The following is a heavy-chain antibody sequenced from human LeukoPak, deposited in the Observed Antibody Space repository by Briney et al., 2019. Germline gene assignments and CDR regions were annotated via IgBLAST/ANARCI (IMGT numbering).Heavy chain of an antibody. CDR3: AEQRGYSYGYRSWYFDL. Sequence: PSETLSLTCAVSGYSISSGYYWGWIRQPPGKGLEWIGSSYHSGSTYYNPSLKSRVTISVDTSKNQFPLKLSSVTAADTAVYYCAEQRGYSYGYRSWYFDLWGRGTLVTVSS. D-gene: IGHD5-18*01. V-gene: IGHV4-38-2*01. CDR2: SYHSGST. J-gene: IGHJ2*01. CDR1: GYSISSGYY.